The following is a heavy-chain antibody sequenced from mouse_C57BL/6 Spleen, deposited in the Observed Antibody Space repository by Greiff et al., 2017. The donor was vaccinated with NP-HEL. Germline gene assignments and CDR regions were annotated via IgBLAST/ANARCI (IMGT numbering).Heavy chain of an antibody. J-gene: IGHJ4*01. V-gene: IGHV1-77*01. D-gene: IGHD2-4*01. CDR3: AFYYDYDHYYAMDY. CDR2: IGPGSGST. Sequence: QVQLQQSGAELVKPGASVKISCKASGYTFTDYYINWVKQRPGQGLEWIGKIGPGSGSTYYNEKFKGKATLTADKSSSTAYMQLSSLTSEDSAVYFCAFYYDYDHYYAMDYWGQGTSVTVSS. CDR1: GYTFTDYY.